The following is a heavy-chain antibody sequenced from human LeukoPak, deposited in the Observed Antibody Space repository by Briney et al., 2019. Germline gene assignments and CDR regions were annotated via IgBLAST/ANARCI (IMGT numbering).Heavy chain of an antibody. V-gene: IGHV3-21*01. CDR2: ISSSSSYI. Sequence: GGSLRLSCAASGFTFSSYSMNWVRQAPGKGLEWVSSISSSSSYIYYADSVKGRFTISRDNAKNSLYLQMNSLRAEDTAVYYCAREREETSIAARRGSYMDVWGKGTTVTVSS. CDR1: GFTFSSYS. J-gene: IGHJ6*03. D-gene: IGHD6-6*01. CDR3: AREREETSIAARRGSYMDV.